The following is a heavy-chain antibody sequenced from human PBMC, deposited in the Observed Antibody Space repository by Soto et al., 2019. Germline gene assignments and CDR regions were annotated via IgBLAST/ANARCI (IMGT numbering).Heavy chain of an antibody. CDR1: NGSISSGDYY. J-gene: IGHJ4*02. V-gene: IGHV4-30-4*01. Sequence: QVQLQESGPGLVKPSQTLSRTCTVSNGSISSGDYYWTWIRQPPGKGLEWIAYIYYSGSTYYNPSLKSRLTISVDTSKNQFSLKLSSVTAADTAVYYYARDHRYGENYLDSWGQGTLVTVSS. D-gene: IGHD4-17*01. CDR2: IYYSGST. CDR3: ARDHRYGENYLDS.